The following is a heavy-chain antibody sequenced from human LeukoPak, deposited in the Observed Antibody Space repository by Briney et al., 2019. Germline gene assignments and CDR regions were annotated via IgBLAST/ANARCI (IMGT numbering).Heavy chain of an antibody. CDR2: ISYDGSNK. J-gene: IGHJ5*02. CDR3: ARDLPLEGFDP. Sequence: GGSLRLSCAASGFTFSSYAMHWVRQAPGKGLEWVAVISYDGSNKYYADSVKGRFTISRDNSKNTLYLQMNSLRAEDTAVYYCARDLPLEGFDPWGQGTLVTVSS. CDR1: GFTFSSYA. V-gene: IGHV3-30*01.